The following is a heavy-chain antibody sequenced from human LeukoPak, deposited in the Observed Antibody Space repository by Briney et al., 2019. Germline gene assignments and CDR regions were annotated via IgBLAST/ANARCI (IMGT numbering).Heavy chain of an antibody. Sequence: GGSLRLSCAASGFTFDDYDMNWVRQGPGKGLEWVSRINWNGGRTGYADSVKGRFTISRDNAKNSLYLQMNSLRAEDTALYSCGRGMTFIVGWGQGTLVTVSS. CDR1: GFTFDDYD. D-gene: IGHD3-22*01. CDR2: INWNGGRT. J-gene: IGHJ4*02. V-gene: IGHV3-20*04. CDR3: GRGMTFIVG.